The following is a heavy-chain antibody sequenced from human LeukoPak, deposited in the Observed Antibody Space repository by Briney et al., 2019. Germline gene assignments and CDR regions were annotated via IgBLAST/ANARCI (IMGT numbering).Heavy chain of an antibody. CDR3: ARFSIAVVGTVGYYYGMDV. V-gene: IGHV4-59*08. CDR1: GGSISSYY. J-gene: IGHJ6*02. D-gene: IGHD6-19*01. CDR2: IYYSGST. Sequence: SETLSLTCTVSGGSISSYYWSWIRQPPGRGLEWIGYIYYSGSTNYNPSLKSRVTISVDTSKNQFSLKLSSVTAADTAVYYCARFSIAVVGTVGYYYGMDVWGQGTTVTVSS.